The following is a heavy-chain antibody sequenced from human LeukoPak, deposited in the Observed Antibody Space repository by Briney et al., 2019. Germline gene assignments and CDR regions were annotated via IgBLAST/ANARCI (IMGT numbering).Heavy chain of an antibody. CDR2: INHSETT. D-gene: IGHD5-18*01. V-gene: IGHV4-34*01. Sequence: SETLSLTCAVPGGSFSSYYWTWIRQPPGKGLEWIGEINHSETTHYNPSLKSRVTISVDTSKNQFSLKLSSVTAADTAVYYCARRYGYYYYYIDVWGKGTTVTVSS. J-gene: IGHJ6*03. CDR3: ARRYGYYYYYIDV. CDR1: GGSFSSYY.